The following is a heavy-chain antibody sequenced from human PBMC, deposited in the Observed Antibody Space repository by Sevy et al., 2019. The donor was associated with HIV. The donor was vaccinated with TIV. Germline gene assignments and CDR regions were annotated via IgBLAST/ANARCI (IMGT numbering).Heavy chain of an antibody. J-gene: IGHJ6*02. CDR1: GYTFTGYY. D-gene: IGHD3-10*01. CDR2: INPNSGGT. CDR3: ARDVLVLLWFGQKDYYYYYYGMDV. V-gene: IGHV1-2*02. Sequence: ASVKVSCKASGYTFTGYYMHWVRQAPGQGLEWMGWINPNSGGTNYAQKFQGRVTMTRDTSISTAYMELSRLRSDDTAVYYCARDVLVLLWFGQKDYYYYYYGMDVWGQGTTVTVSS.